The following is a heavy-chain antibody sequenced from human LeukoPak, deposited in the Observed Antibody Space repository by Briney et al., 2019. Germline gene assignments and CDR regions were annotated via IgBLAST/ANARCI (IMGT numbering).Heavy chain of an antibody. Sequence: GGSLRLSCAASGFTFSSYSMNWVRQAPGKGLEWVSSISSSGSTIYYADSVKGRFTISRDNAKNSLYLQMYSLRAEDTAVYYCATLGQDYDFWSGTESATAFDIWGQGTMVTVSS. CDR1: GFTFSSYS. D-gene: IGHD3-3*01. J-gene: IGHJ3*02. V-gene: IGHV3-21*04. CDR2: ISSSGSTI. CDR3: ATLGQDYDFWSGTESATAFDI.